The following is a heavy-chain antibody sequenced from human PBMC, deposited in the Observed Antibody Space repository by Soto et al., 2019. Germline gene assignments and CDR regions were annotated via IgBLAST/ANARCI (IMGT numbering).Heavy chain of an antibody. Sequence: GASVKVSCKASGGTFSNYAISWVRQAPGQGLEWMGGIIPIFGTTNYAQRFQGRVTITADESTSTAYMELSSLRSEDTAVYYCARVSSSWYKDYFDYWGQGTLVTAPQ. D-gene: IGHD6-13*01. CDR2: IIPIFGTT. CDR1: GGTFSNYA. J-gene: IGHJ4*02. V-gene: IGHV1-69*13. CDR3: ARVSSSWYKDYFDY.